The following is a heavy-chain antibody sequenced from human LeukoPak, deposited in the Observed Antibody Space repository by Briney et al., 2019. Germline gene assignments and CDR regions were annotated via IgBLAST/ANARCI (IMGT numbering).Heavy chain of an antibody. D-gene: IGHD2-2*01. CDR1: GFTSDDYA. CDR2: ISWNSGSI. V-gene: IGHV3-9*02. J-gene: IGHJ6*03. Sequence: GRSLRLSCAASGFTSDDYAMHWVRQAPGKGLEWVSGISWNSGSIGYADSVKGRFTISRDNAKNSLYLQMNSLRAEDMALYYCARTFYYYYYMDVWGKGTTVTVSS. CDR3: ARTFYYYYYMDV.